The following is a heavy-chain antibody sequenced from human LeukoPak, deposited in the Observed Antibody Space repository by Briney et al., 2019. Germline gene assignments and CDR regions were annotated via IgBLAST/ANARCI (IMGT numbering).Heavy chain of an antibody. Sequence: GALVKDSRKDSGYTFLSYVISWVRQTPAQGLAWMGWINAYNGNSNYAQNLQGRVTMTTDTSTSTAYMELRSLRSDDTAVYYCARDPEYLNLLYWGQGTLVTVSS. CDR2: INAYNGNS. CDR3: ARDPEYLNLLY. V-gene: IGHV1-18*01. CDR1: GYTFLSYV. D-gene: IGHD2/OR15-2a*01. J-gene: IGHJ4*02.